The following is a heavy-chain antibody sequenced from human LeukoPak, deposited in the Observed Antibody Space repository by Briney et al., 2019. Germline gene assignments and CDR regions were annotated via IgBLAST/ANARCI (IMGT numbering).Heavy chain of an antibody. D-gene: IGHD1-26*01. J-gene: IGHJ4*02. V-gene: IGHV3-30*18. CDR1: GFTFSSYG. Sequence: GGSLRLSCAASGFTFSSYGMHWVRQAPGKGLEWVAVISYDGSNKYYADSVKGRFTISRDNSKNTLYLQMNSLRAEDTAVYYCAKLYSGSYQLDDWGQGTLVTVSS. CDR3: AKLYSGSYQLDD. CDR2: ISYDGSNK.